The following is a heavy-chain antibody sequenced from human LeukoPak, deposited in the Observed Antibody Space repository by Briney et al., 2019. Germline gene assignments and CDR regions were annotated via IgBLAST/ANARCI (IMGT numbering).Heavy chain of an antibody. D-gene: IGHD1-26*01. CDR2: IDTDGSTT. V-gene: IGHV3-74*01. CDR3: ARGRGGSYHY. Sequence: GGSLRLSCAASGFTFSNDWMHWVRQAPGKGLVWVSRIDTDGSTTTYADSVKGRFTISRDNAKNTLYLQMNSLRVEDTAVYYCARGRGGSYHYWGQGTLVTVSS. CDR1: GFTFSNDW. J-gene: IGHJ4*02.